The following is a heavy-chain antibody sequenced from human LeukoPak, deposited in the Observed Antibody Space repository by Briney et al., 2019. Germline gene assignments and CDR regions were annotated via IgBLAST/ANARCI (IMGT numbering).Heavy chain of an antibody. V-gene: IGHV1-3*01. CDR1: GYIFTNYA. CDR2: INAGNGNT. J-gene: IGHJ4*02. CDR3: ARTFSSGYYYYFDY. Sequence: VASVKVSCKASGYIFTNYAMHWVRQAPGQRLEWMGWINAGNGNTKYSQNFQGRVTFISNTSATTAFMELSSLRSEDAAVYYCARTFSSGYYYYFDYWGQGTLVTVSS. D-gene: IGHD3-22*01.